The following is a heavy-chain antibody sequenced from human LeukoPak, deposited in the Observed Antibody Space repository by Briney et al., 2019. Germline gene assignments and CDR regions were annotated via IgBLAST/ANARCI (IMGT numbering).Heavy chain of an antibody. CDR2: IYYSGNT. V-gene: IGHV4-31*03. J-gene: IGHJ5*02. CDR3: AKLSGFAFDP. D-gene: IGHD3-16*02. CDR1: GGSISSGGYY. Sequence: SETLPLTCTVSGGSISSGGYYWSWIRQHPGKGLEWIGYIYYSGNTYYNPSLKSRITISVDTSKNQFSLRLSSVTAADTAVYFCAKLSGFAFDPWGQGILVTVSS.